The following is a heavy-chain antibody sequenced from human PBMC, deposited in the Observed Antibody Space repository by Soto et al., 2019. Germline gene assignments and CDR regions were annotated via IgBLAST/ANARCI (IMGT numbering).Heavy chain of an antibody. Sequence: PGGSLRLSCAASGFTFSSYGMHWVRQAPGKGLEWVAVISYDGSNKYYADSVKGRFTISRDNSKNTLYLQMNSLRVEDAAIYHCAKRTAVPGPYFDYWGQGTRVTVSS. J-gene: IGHJ4*02. CDR2: ISYDGSNK. CDR3: AKRTAVPGPYFDY. D-gene: IGHD6-13*01. CDR1: GFTFSSYG. V-gene: IGHV3-30*18.